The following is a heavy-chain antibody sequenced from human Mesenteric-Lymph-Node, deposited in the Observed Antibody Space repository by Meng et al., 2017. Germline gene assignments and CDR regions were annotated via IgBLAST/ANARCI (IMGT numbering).Heavy chain of an antibody. Sequence: GGSLRLSCTASGCSFDDYGMHWVRQAPGKGLEWVADITWNSGNIGYADSVKGRFTISRDNAKNSLYLQMNSMRGEDMALYYCARGPLYGSGSPYDYWGQGTLVTVSS. D-gene: IGHD3-10*01. J-gene: IGHJ4*02. CDR1: GCSFDDYG. V-gene: IGHV3-9*03. CDR3: ARGPLYGSGSPYDY. CDR2: ITWNSGNI.